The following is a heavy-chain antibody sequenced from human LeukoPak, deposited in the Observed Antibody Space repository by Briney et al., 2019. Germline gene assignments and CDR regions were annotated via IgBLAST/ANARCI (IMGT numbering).Heavy chain of an antibody. Sequence: GGSLRLSCAASGFTFSNAWTSWVRQAPGKGLEWVGRIKSKTDGGTTDYAAPVKGRFTISRDDSKNTLYLQMNSLKTEDTAVYYCTTEGEAAYCGGDCYSGYQDWGQGTLVTVSS. V-gene: IGHV3-15*01. CDR1: GFTFSNAW. CDR3: TTEGEAAYCGGDCYSGYQD. J-gene: IGHJ4*02. CDR2: IKSKTDGGTT. D-gene: IGHD2-21*02.